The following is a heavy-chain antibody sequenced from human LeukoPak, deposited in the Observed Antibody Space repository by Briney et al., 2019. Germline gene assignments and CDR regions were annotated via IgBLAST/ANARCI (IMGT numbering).Heavy chain of an antibody. Sequence: ASVKLSCKASGGTFSSYAISWVRQAPGQGLEWMGRIIPILGIANYAQKFQGRVTITADKSTSTAYMELSSLRSEDTAVYYCARSGLTMIVVSTGLGMDVWGQGTAVTVSS. CDR2: IIPILGIA. CDR1: GGTFSSYA. D-gene: IGHD3-22*01. J-gene: IGHJ6*02. V-gene: IGHV1-69*04. CDR3: ARSGLTMIVVSTGLGMDV.